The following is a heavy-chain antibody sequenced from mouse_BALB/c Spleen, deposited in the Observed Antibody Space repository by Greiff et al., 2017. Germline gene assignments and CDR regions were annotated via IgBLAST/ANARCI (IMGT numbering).Heavy chain of an antibody. Sequence: QVQLQQSGAELVKPGASVKLSCKASGYTFTSYWMQWVKQRPGQGLEWIGAIYPGDGDTRYTQKFKGKATLTADKSSSTAYMQLSSLASEDSAVYYCASTTVDWYFDVWGAGTTVTVSS. J-gene: IGHJ1*01. CDR3: ASTTVDWYFDV. V-gene: IGHV1-87*01. CDR2: IYPGDGDT. CDR1: GYTFTSYW. D-gene: IGHD1-1*01.